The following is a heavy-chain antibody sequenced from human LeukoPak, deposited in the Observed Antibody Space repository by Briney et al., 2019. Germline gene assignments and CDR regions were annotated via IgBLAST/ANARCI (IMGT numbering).Heavy chain of an antibody. CDR1: GASVGSAGYY. V-gene: IGHV4-61*08. J-gene: IGHJ4*02. D-gene: IGHD1-26*01. CDR2: IYYISNT. Sequence: SETLSLTCTVSGASVGSAGYYWSWIRQPPGGGLEWIGYIYYISNTNYNPSLKSRVTMSVDPSKHQFSLKLNSLTAADTAVYYCARTQSQSGSYRYYFGYWGKGTLVTVSS. CDR3: ARTQSQSGSYRYYFGY.